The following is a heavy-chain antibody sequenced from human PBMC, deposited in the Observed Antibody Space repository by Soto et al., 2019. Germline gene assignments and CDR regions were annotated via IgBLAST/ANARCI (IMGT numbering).Heavy chain of an antibody. V-gene: IGHV4-59*11. CDR2: IYYSGST. Sequence: PSETLSLTYTVSGAHISIHYCILIRQPPGKGLEWIGYIYYSGSTNYNPSLKSRVTISVDTSKNQFSLKLSSVTAADTAVYYCVRGIVGWNPRRVPSGMNVWGQGTTVT. CDR1: GAHISIHY. CDR3: VRGIVGWNPRRVPSGMNV. J-gene: IGHJ6*02. D-gene: IGHD1-1*01.